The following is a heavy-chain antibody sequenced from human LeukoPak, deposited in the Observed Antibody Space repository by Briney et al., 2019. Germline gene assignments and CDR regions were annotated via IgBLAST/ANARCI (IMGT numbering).Heavy chain of an antibody. V-gene: IGHV4-38-2*02. CDR1: GYSINNGYY. D-gene: IGHD2-21*02. J-gene: IGHJ4*02. Sequence: SETLSLTCTVSGYSINNGYYWGWIRQPPGKGLEWIGSIYYSGSTYYNPSLKSRVTISVDTSKNQFSLNLSSVTAADTAVYYCASKGVTALDYWGQGTLVTVSS. CDR3: ASKGVTALDY. CDR2: IYYSGST.